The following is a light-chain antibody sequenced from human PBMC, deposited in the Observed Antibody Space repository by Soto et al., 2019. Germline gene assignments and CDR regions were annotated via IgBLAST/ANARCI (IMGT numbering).Light chain of an antibody. CDR1: SSDVGSYNL. V-gene: IGLV2-23*02. CDR3: FSYAGAGTFV. Sequence: QSALTQPASVSGSPGQSITISCTGTSSDVGSYNLVSWFQQHPGKAPKLFIYEVNRRPSGVSGRLSGSKSANTASLTISGLQADDEADYYCFSYAGAGTFVFGTGTKLTVL. J-gene: IGLJ1*01. CDR2: EVN.